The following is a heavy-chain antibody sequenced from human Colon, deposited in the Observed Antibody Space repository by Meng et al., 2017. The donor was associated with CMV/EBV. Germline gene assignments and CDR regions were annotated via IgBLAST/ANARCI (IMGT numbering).Heavy chain of an antibody. CDR1: GYTFTSYG. CDR3: ARGSDWFDP. D-gene: IGHD6-6*01. V-gene: IGHV1-18*03. CDR2: ITTDNGKT. Sequence: SVQVSCKTSGYTFTSYGISWVRQAPGQGLEWMGWITTDNGKTKYAQKLQGRVTMTTDTSTSTAYMELRSLRSDDMAVYYCARGSDWFDPWGQGTLVTVSS. J-gene: IGHJ5*02.